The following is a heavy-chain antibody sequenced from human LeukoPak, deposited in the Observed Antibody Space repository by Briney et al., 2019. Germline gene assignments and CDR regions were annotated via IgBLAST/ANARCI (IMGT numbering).Heavy chain of an antibody. CDR1: GGTFSSYA. CDR3: ARDRIQLWLGSDAFDI. Sequence: ASVKVSCKASGGTFSSYAISWVRQAPGQGLEWMGRIIPIFGTANYAQKFQGRVTITTDESTSTAYMELSSLRSEDTAVDYCARDRIQLWLGSDAFDIWGQGTMVTVSS. V-gene: IGHV1-69*05. CDR2: IIPIFGTA. J-gene: IGHJ3*02. D-gene: IGHD5-18*01.